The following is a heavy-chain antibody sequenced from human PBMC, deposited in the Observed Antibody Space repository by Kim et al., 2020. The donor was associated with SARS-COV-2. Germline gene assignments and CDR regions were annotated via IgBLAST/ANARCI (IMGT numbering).Heavy chain of an antibody. V-gene: IGHV4-59*09. J-gene: IGHJ6*02. D-gene: IGHD6-19*01. CDR3: ARGISSGWPYYYYYYGMDV. Sequence: KSRVTISVDTSKNQFSLKLGSVTAADTAVYYCARGISSGWPYYYYYYGMDVWGQGTTVTVSS.